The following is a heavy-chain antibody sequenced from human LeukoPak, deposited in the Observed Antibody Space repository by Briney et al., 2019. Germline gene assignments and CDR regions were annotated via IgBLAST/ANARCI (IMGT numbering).Heavy chain of an antibody. V-gene: IGHV3-23*01. CDR3: AGTHYDFWSGFYSFDY. J-gene: IGHJ4*02. CDR2: ISGSGGST. Sequence: PGGSLRLSCAASGFTFSSYAMSWVRQAPGKGLEWVSAISGSGGSTYYADSVKGRLTISRDNSKNTLYLQMNSLRAEDTAVYYCAGTHYDFWSGFYSFDYWGQGTLVTVSP. CDR1: GFTFSSYA. D-gene: IGHD3-3*01.